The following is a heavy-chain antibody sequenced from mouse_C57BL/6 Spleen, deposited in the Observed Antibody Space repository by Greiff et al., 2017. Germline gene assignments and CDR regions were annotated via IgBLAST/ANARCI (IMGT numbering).Heavy chain of an antibody. V-gene: IGHV1-26*01. CDR2: INPNNGGT. Sequence: VQLQQSGPELVKPGASVKISCKASGYTFTDYYMNWVKQSHGKSLEWIGDINPNNGGTSYNQKFKGKATLTVDKSSSTAYMELRSLTSEDSAVYYCARLGYGNPFDYWGQGTTLTVSS. D-gene: IGHD2-1*01. J-gene: IGHJ2*01. CDR1: GYTFTDYY. CDR3: ARLGYGNPFDY.